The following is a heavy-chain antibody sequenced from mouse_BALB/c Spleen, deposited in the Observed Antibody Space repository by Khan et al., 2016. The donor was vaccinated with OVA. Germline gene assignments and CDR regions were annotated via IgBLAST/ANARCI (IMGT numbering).Heavy chain of an antibody. Sequence: QVQLQQSGAELAKPGASVKMSCKASGYTFTTYWMHWVKQRPGQGLEWIGYINPTSGYTDYNEKFKDRATLSADQSSSPDYMQLSSLTSEDSAVYYCTRDRIDYWGQGTTLTVSS. J-gene: IGHJ2*01. V-gene: IGHV1-7*01. CDR1: GYTFTTYW. CDR3: TRDRIDY. CDR2: INPTSGYT.